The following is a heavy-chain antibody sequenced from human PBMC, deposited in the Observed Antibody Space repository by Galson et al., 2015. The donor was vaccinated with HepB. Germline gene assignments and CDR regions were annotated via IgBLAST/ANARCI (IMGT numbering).Heavy chain of an antibody. CDR3: ATEYSSGYYPIGY. D-gene: IGHD3-22*01. V-gene: IGHV3-74*01. J-gene: IGHJ4*02. Sequence: SLRLSCAASGFTFSSYWMHWVRQAPGKGLVWVSRINSDGSSTSYADSVKGRFTISSDNAKNTLYLQMNSLRAEDTAVYYCATEYSSGYYPIGYWGQGTLVTVSS. CDR1: GFTFSSYW. CDR2: INSDGSST.